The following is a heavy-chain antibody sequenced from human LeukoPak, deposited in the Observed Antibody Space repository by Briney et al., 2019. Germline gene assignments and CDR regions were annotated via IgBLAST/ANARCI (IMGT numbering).Heavy chain of an antibody. CDR3: GRGSSDFVDALDF. CDR1: GFIVNDYY. D-gene: IGHD3-3*01. J-gene: IGHJ3*01. V-gene: IGHV3-53*01. Sequence: GGSLRLSCAVSGFIVNDYYMYWVRQGPGKSLEWVSDIYTGGRTLYSDSVRGRVTISRDSPKKTLFLQMDSIRAEDTAAYYCGRGSSDFVDALDFWGQGTMVTVSS. CDR2: IYTGGRT.